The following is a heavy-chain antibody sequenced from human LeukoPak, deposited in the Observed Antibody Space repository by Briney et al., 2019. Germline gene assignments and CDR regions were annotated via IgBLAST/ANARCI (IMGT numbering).Heavy chain of an antibody. D-gene: IGHD3-10*01. V-gene: IGHV1-69*10. CDR1: GYTFTSYG. CDR3: ARDHTHVLLWFGELDDWFDP. CDR2: IIPILGIA. J-gene: IGHJ5*02. Sequence: ASVKVSCKASGYTFTSYGISWVRQAPGQGLEWMGWIIPILGIANYAQKFQGRVTITADKSTSTAYMELSSLRSEDTAVYYCARDHTHVLLWFGELDDWFDPWGQGTLVTVSS.